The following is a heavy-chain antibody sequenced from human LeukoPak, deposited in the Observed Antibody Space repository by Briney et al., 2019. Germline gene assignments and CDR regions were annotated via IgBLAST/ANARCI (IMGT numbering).Heavy chain of an antibody. J-gene: IGHJ4*02. CDR1: VGTFSRYA. CDR2: IIPMFGIA. Sequence: GASVKVSCKASVGTFSRYAISWVRQAPGQGLEWMGGIIPMFGIANYAQKFQGRVTITADESTSTAYMELSSLRSEDTAVYYCARDRPYTGGWRGFDYWGQGTLVTVSS. CDR3: ARDRPYTGGWRGFDY. D-gene: IGHD6-19*01. V-gene: IGHV1-69*13.